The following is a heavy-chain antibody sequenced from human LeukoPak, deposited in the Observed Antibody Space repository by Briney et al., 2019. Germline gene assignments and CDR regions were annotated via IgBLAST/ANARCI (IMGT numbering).Heavy chain of an antibody. Sequence: KTSETLSLTCAVYGGSFSVYYWSWIRQPPGKGLEWIGEINHSGSTNYNPSLKSRVTISVDTSKNQFSLKLSSVTAADTAVYYCARGYPWWLVPRSYFDYWGQGTLVTVSS. D-gene: IGHD6-19*01. J-gene: IGHJ4*02. CDR1: GGSFSVYY. V-gene: IGHV4-34*01. CDR3: ARGYPWWLVPRSYFDY. CDR2: INHSGST.